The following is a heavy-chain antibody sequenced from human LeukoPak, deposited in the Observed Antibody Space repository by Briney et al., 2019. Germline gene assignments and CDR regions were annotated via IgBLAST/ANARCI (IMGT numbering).Heavy chain of an antibody. Sequence: SQTLSLTCALSGDSVSSNSAAWNWIRQSPSRGLEWLGRTYYRSKWNKKYAASVKSRITINPDTSKNQLSLQLNSVTPEDTAVYYCARGYMGTTDYWGQGTLVIVSS. V-gene: IGHV6-1*01. CDR3: ARGYMGTTDY. CDR1: GDSVSSNSAA. D-gene: IGHD1-7*01. CDR2: TYYRSKWNK. J-gene: IGHJ4*02.